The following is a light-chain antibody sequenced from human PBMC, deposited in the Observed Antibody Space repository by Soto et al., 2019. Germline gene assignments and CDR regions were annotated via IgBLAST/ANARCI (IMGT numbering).Light chain of an antibody. CDR1: SADIGGFNY. CDR3: SSYSTSSALV. Sequence: QSVLTQPASVSGSPGQSITISCAGTSADIGGFNYVSWYQHHPGKVPKLLIFDVSDRPSGVSTRFSASKSANTASLTISGLQADDEADYYCSSYSTSSALVFGGGTKLTVL. CDR2: DVS. V-gene: IGLV2-14*03. J-gene: IGLJ2*01.